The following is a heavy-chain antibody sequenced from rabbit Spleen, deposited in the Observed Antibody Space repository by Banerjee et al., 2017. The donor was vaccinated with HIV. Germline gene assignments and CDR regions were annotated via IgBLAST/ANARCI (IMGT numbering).Heavy chain of an antibody. Sequence: QLTETGGGLVQPGGSLTLSCKDSGLDFINYYISWVRQAPGKGLEWIGIIYAGRGSTDYASWVNGRFTISSDNAQSTVDLKLTSLTAADTATYFCARAIVPWLGLTRLDLWGQGTLVTVS. J-gene: IGHJ3*01. CDR2: IYAGRGST. CDR1: GLDFINYY. V-gene: IGHV1S7*01. D-gene: IGHD4-1*01. CDR3: ARAIVPWLGLTRLDL.